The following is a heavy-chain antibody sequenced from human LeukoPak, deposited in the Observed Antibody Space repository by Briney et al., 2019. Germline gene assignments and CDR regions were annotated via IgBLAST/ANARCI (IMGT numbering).Heavy chain of an antibody. Sequence: SETLSLTRAVYGGSFSGYYWSWIRQPPGKGLEWIGEINHSGSTNYNPSLKSRVTISVDTSKNQFSLKLSSVTAADTAVYYCASGTGGPTQDYWGQGTLVTVSS. CDR2: INHSGST. CDR1: GGSFSGYY. J-gene: IGHJ4*02. V-gene: IGHV4-34*01. D-gene: IGHD1-14*01. CDR3: ASGTGGPTQDY.